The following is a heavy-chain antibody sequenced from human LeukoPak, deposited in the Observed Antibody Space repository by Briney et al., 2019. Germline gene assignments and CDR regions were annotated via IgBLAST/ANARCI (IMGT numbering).Heavy chain of an antibody. D-gene: IGHD5-18*01. J-gene: IGHJ4*02. CDR2: TKPDGSQK. Sequence: GGSLRLSCAAYGFTFSNSWMTWLRQAPGKGLEWVATTKPDGSQKYYVDSVKGRFFIPRDNVKDSLYLQMDSLRADDTAVYYCARDRGYTSFDFWGQGTLVAVSS. CDR3: ARDRGYTSFDF. CDR1: GFTFSNSW. V-gene: IGHV3-7*01.